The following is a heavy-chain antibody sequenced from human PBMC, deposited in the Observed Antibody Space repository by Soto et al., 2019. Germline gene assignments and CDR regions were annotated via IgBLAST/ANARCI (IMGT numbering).Heavy chain of an antibody. Sequence: QITLKESGPPLVKPTQTLTLTCSSSGGVTSGKGVGWIRQPPGKALELLALFFSSGERRYSPSFNNRLTITRDTSKNQVALSMTSMDPVDTATYYCAHIPAYWFPFDYWGQGALVTVSS. V-gene: IGHV2-5*01. J-gene: IGHJ4*02. CDR3: AHIPAYWFPFDY. D-gene: IGHD2-15*01. CDR2: FFSSGER. CDR1: GGVTSGKG.